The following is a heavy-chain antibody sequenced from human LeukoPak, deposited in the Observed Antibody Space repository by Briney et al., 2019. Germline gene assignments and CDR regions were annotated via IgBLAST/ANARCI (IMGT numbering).Heavy chain of an antibody. Sequence: SETLSLTCTVSGGSISSSRYYWGWIRQPPGMGLEWIVSIYYSGSTYDNPSLKSRVTISVDTSKNQFSLKLSSVTAADTAVYYCARATVISGYYYYGMDVWGQGTTVTVSS. D-gene: IGHD4-17*01. CDR1: GGSISSSRYY. CDR2: IYYSGST. V-gene: IGHV4-39*01. J-gene: IGHJ6*02. CDR3: ARATVISGYYYYGMDV.